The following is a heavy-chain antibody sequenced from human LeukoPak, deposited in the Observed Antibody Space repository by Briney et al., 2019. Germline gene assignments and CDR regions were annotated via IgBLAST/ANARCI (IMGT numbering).Heavy chain of an antibody. Sequence: GGSLRLSCTASGFTFGDYAMSWFRQAPGKGLEWVGFIRSKAYGGTTEYAASVKGRFTISRDDSKNTLYLQMNSLKTEDTAVYYCTTVSGARYSCGDYWGQGTLVTVSS. CDR2: IRSKAYGGTT. J-gene: IGHJ4*02. V-gene: IGHV3-49*03. CDR3: TTVSGARYSCGDY. D-gene: IGHD6-19*01. CDR1: GFTFGDYA.